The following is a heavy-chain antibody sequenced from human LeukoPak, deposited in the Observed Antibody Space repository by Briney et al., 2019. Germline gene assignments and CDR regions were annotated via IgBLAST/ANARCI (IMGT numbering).Heavy chain of an antibody. J-gene: IGHJ6*03. CDR3: AREQLAPPGPIYYYYMDV. CDR1: GDSVSSNSAA. D-gene: IGHD6-6*01. Sequence: SQTLSLTCAISGDSVSSNSAAWNWIRQSPSRGLEWLGRTYYRSKWYNDYAVSVKSRLTINPDTSKNQFSLQLNAVTPEDTAMYYCAREQLAPPGPIYYYYMDVWGKGTTVTVSS. CDR2: TYYRSKWYN. V-gene: IGHV6-1*01.